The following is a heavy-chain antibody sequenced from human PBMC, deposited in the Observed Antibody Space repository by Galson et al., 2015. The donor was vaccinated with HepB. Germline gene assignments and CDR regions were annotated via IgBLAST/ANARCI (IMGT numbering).Heavy chain of an antibody. CDR1: GGSISSSNW. D-gene: IGHD6-19*01. V-gene: IGHV4-4*02. CDR3: ARSVVWSSGWDHRNAFDI. CDR2: IYHSGST. J-gene: IGHJ3*02. Sequence: ETLSLTCAVSGGSISSSNWWSWVRQPPGKGLEWIGEIYHSGSTNYNPSLKSRVTISVDKSKNQFSLKLSSVTAADTAVYYCARSVVWSSGWDHRNAFDIWGQGTMVTVSS.